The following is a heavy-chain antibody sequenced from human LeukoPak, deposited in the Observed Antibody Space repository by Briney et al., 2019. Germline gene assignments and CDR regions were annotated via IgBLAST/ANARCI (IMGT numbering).Heavy chain of an antibody. D-gene: IGHD6-19*01. CDR2: IYHSGST. CDR3: ARVEYSSGWYIDY. Sequence: PSETLSLTCAVSGVSISSGGYSWSWIRQPPGKGLEWIGYIYHSGSTYYNPSLKSRVTISVDRSKNQFSLKLSSVTAADTAVYYCARVEYSSGWYIDYWGQGTLVTVSS. J-gene: IGHJ4*02. CDR1: GVSISSGGYS. V-gene: IGHV4-30-2*01.